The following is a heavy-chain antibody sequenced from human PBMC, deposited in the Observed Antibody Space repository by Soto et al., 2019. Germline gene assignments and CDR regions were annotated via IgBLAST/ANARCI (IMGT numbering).Heavy chain of an antibody. CDR1: GFTFSGYG. CDR3: ARAGGSSSWYVAY. Sequence: PGGSLRLSCAASGFTFSGYGMHWVRQAPGKGLEWVAVIWYDGSNKYYADSVKGRFTISRDNAKNSLYLQMNSLRAEDTAVYYCARAGGSSSWYVAYWGQGTLVTVSS. J-gene: IGHJ4*02. CDR2: IWYDGSNK. D-gene: IGHD6-13*01. V-gene: IGHV3-33*01.